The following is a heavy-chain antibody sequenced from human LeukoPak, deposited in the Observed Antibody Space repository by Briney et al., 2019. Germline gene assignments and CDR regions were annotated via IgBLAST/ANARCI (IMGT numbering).Heavy chain of an antibody. D-gene: IGHD6-19*01. V-gene: IGHV3-23*01. Sequence: PGRSLRLSCAASGFTFSSYAMSWVRQAPGKGLEWVSAISGSGGSTYYADSVRGRFTISRDNSKNTLYLQMNSLRAEDTAVYYCAKSLRQWLARYYYYGMDVWGQGTTVTVSS. CDR2: ISGSGGST. CDR3: AKSLRQWLARYYYYGMDV. J-gene: IGHJ6*02. CDR1: GFTFSSYA.